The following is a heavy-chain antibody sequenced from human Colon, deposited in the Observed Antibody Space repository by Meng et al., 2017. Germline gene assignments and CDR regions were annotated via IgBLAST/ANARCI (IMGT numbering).Heavy chain of an antibody. J-gene: IGHJ4*02. CDR1: GFTFSNYG. V-gene: IGHV3-33*01. CDR2: MWSDGIGK. CDR3: ARDNDGSSHYSHFDY. D-gene: IGHD3-22*01. Sequence: GESLKISCVASGFTFSNYGFHWVRQAPGKGLEWVAVMWSDGIGKYYTDSVKGRFTVSRDNSKNTVYLQMNSLRDEDTAVYYCARDNDGSSHYSHFDYWGQGTLVTVSS.